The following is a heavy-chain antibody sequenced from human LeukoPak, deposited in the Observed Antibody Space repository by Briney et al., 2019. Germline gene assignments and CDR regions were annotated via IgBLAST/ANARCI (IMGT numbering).Heavy chain of an antibody. D-gene: IGHD3-16*01. CDR1: GGSLNDYY. CDR3: ARNPSPGDDAFDI. Sequence: ASETLSLTCALYGGSLNDYYWSWIRQPPGKGLEWIGEINHSGSTNYNPSLKSRVTISVDTSKNQFSLKLSSVTAADTAVYYCARNPSPGDDAFDIWGQGTMVTVSS. V-gene: IGHV4-34*01. CDR2: INHSGST. J-gene: IGHJ3*02.